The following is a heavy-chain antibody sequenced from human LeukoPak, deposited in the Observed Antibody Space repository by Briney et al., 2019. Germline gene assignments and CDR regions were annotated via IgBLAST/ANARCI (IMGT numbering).Heavy chain of an antibody. J-gene: IGHJ5*02. V-gene: IGHV3-23*01. CDR1: GFTFSNYA. D-gene: IGHD4-23*01. Sequence: GGSLRLSCAASGFTFSNYAMNWVRQAPGKGLEWVSAISGSGGSTYYADSVKGRFTISRDNSKNTLYLQMNSLRSEDTAVYYCARDNSVEDTAWWFDPWGQGTLVTVSS. CDR2: ISGSGGST. CDR3: ARDNSVEDTAWWFDP.